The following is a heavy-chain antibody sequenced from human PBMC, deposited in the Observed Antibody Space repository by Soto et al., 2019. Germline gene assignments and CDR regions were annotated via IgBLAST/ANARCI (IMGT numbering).Heavy chain of an antibody. V-gene: IGHV1-18*04. D-gene: IGHD2-21*01. Sequence: CEASRYSFTSYGISWVQQDTGQGLEWMGWISAYNGNTNYAQKLQGRVTMTTDTSTSTAYMELRSLRSDDTAVYYCARDLPGEVGSGYWGQGTLVTVSS. CDR3: ARDLPGEVGSGY. CDR2: ISAYNGNT. J-gene: IGHJ4*02. CDR1: RYSFTSYG.